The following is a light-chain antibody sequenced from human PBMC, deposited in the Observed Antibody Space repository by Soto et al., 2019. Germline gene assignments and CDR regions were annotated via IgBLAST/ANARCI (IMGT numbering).Light chain of an antibody. CDR2: GAS. Sequence: IVLTQSPFNLSRSPLYIATLSYSASQSFGNMYLAWYQQKPGQAPRLVMYGASRRPTGIPDRFSGSGSGTDFTLTINRLEPEDFAVYYCQQYDNLTQKFGQGTKVDI. V-gene: IGKV3-20*01. J-gene: IGKJ1*01. CDR1: QSFGNMY. CDR3: QQYDNLTQK.